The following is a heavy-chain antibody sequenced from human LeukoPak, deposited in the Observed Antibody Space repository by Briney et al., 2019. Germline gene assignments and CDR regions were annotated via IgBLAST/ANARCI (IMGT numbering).Heavy chain of an antibody. CDR3: AEELGYCSGTSCYYNSYYDY. CDR1: GFTFDDYG. V-gene: IGHV3-20*04. CDR2: INWNGGSS. J-gene: IGHJ4*02. D-gene: IGHD2-2*01. Sequence: GGSLRLSCAASGFTFDDYGLSWVRQAPGKGLEWVSAINWNGGSSGYADSVKGRFTISRDNAKNSPYLQMNSLRAEDTALYYCAEELGYCSGTSCYYNSYYDYWGQGTLVTVSS.